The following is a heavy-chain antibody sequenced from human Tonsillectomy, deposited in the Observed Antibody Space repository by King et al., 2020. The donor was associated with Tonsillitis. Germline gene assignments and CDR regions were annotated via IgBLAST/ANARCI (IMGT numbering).Heavy chain of an antibody. V-gene: IGHV4-39*01. CDR3: ARHCSCGGCYSYFEL. Sequence: QLQESGPGLVKPSETLSLTCTVSGASISSGPYYWAWIRQSPGKGVEWIGSVHHSGDTYSNPSLKSRATISVDTSKNHFSLKLGSVTAAETAVYYCARHCSCGGCYSYFELWGRGTLVIVSS. D-gene: IGHD2-15*01. CDR1: GASISSGPYY. CDR2: VHHSGDT. J-gene: IGHJ2*01.